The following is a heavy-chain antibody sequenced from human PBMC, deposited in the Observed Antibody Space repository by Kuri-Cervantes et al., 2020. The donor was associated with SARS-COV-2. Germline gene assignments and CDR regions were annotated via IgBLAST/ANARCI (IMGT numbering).Heavy chain of an antibody. Sequence: LSLTCAASGFTFSSYSMNWVRQAPGKGLEWVSYISSSSSTIYYADSVKGRFTISRDNAKNSLYLQMNSLRDEDTAVCYCARASGYCSGGSCSPYYYYGMDVWGQGTTVTVSS. J-gene: IGHJ6*02. CDR2: ISSSSSTI. V-gene: IGHV3-48*02. CDR1: GFTFSSYS. D-gene: IGHD2-15*01. CDR3: ARASGYCSGGSCSPYYYYGMDV.